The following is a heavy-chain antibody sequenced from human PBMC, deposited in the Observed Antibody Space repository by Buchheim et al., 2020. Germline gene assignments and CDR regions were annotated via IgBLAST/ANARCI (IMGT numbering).Heavy chain of an antibody. V-gene: IGHV3-7*01. Sequence: EVQLVESGGGLVQPGGSLRLSCAASGFTFSNYWMCWVRQAPGKGLEWVANIKQDGSEKYYVDSVKGRFTISRDNAKNSLYLQMNSLRAEDTAVYYCARRLDGDYVDGYWGQGTL. D-gene: IGHD4-17*01. CDR3: ARRLDGDYVDGY. CDR2: IKQDGSEK. J-gene: IGHJ4*02. CDR1: GFTFSNYW.